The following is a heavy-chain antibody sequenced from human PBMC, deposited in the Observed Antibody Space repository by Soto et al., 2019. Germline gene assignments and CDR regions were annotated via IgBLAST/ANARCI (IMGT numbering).Heavy chain of an antibody. CDR2: IYHSGST. CDR3: ARVPDR. D-gene: IGHD2-2*01. J-gene: IGHJ5*02. Sequence: SQTLPLPWTVVCGSIDNHSWSWIRQPQGKGLEWIGYIYHSGSTYYNPSLKSRVTISVDRSKNQFSLKLSSVTAADTAVYYCARVPDRWGQGTLVTVSS. CDR1: CGSIDNHS. V-gene: IGHV4-30-2*01.